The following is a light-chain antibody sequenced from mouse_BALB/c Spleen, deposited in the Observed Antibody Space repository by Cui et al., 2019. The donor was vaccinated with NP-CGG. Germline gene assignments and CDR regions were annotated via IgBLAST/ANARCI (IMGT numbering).Light chain of an antibody. CDR1: TGAVTTSNY. Sequence: QAIVTQESALTTSPGETVTLTCRSSTGAVTTSNYANWVQEKPDHFFTGLIGGTYHRAPGVPARFSGSLIGDKTALTITGAQTEDEAIYFCALWYSNHWVFGGGTKLTVL. J-gene: IGLJ1*01. CDR2: GTY. CDR3: ALWYSNHWV. V-gene: IGLV1*01.